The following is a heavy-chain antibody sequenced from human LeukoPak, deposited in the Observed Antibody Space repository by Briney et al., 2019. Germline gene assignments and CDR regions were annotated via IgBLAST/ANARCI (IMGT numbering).Heavy chain of an antibody. J-gene: IGHJ3*02. CDR3: AKDRLSGSYYEGAFDI. CDR1: GFTFSSYG. D-gene: IGHD1-26*01. Sequence: PGGSLRLSCAASGFTFSSYGMSWVRQAPGKGLEWVSGISGNSGTTYYADSVKGRFTISRDNSKNTLYLQMNSLRAEDTAVYYCAKDRLSGSYYEGAFDIWGQGTMVTVSS. V-gene: IGHV3-23*01. CDR2: ISGNSGTT.